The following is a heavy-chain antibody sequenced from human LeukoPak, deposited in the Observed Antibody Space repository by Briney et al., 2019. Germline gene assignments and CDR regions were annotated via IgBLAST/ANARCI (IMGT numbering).Heavy chain of an antibody. CDR1: GFTASSNY. D-gene: IGHD1-14*01. V-gene: IGHV3-53*01. J-gene: IGHJ4*02. Sequence: GGSLRLSCAASGFTASSNYMSWVRQAPGKGLEWVSVIYSGGSTYYADSVKGRFTISRDNSKNTLYLQMNSLRVEDTAVYYCARDTGRTYFDYWGQGTLVTVSS. CDR3: ARDTGRTYFDY. CDR2: IYSGGST.